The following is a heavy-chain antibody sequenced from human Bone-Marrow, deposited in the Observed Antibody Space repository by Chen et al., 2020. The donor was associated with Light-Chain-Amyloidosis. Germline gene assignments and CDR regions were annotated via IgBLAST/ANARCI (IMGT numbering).Heavy chain of an antibody. CDR2: IKEEGSEK. V-gene: IGHV3-7*01. CDR3: ARDVWGGAYFDY. J-gene: IGHJ4*02. D-gene: IGHD7-27*01. Sequence: EVQLVESGGGLVQPGGSLRLACAASGFTFSTFWMTWVRQAPGKGLAGVAKIKEEGSEKHYVDAVKSRLTISXDNAKNXXXXXXNSLGVEDTAVYYCARDVWGGAYFDYWGQGTLVTVSS. CDR1: GFTFSTFW.